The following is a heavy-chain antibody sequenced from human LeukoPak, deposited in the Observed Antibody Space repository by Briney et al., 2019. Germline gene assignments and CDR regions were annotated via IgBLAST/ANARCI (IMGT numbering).Heavy chain of an antibody. CDR3: ARDLSYCGGDCFRGGFDY. V-gene: IGHV1-69*05. CDR1: GGTFSSYA. J-gene: IGHJ4*02. D-gene: IGHD2-21*02. Sequence: SVKVSCKASGGTFSSYAISWVRQAPGQGLEWMGRIIPIFGTANYAQKFQGRVTITTDESTSTAYVELSSLRSEDTAVYYCARDLSYCGGDCFRGGFDYWGQGTLVTVSS. CDR2: IIPIFGTA.